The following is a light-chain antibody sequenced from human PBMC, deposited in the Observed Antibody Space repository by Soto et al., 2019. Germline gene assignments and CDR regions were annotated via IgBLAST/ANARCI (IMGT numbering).Light chain of an antibody. CDR1: SSDVGGYNY. V-gene: IGLV2-11*01. J-gene: IGLJ1*01. CDR3: CSYAGSYV. CDR2: DVS. Sequence: QSALTQPRSVSGSPGPSVTISCTGTSSDVGGYNYVSWYHQHPGKAPKLMIYDVSKRPSGVPDRFSGSKSGNTASLTISGLQAEDEADYYCCSYAGSYVFGTGTKVTVL.